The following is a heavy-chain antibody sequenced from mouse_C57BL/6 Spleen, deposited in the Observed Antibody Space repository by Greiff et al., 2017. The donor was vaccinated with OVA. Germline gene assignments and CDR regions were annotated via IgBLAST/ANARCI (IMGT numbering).Heavy chain of an antibody. V-gene: IGHV3-6*01. CDR1: GYSITSGYY. CDR2: ISYDGSN. Sequence: EVHLVESGPGLVKPSQSLSLTCSVTGYSITSGYYWNWIRQFPGNKLEWMGYISYDGSNNYNPSLKNRISITRDTSKNQFFLKLNSVTTEDTATYYCARGGYYYGSSWDYWGQGTTLTVSS. J-gene: IGHJ2*01. CDR3: ARGGYYYGSSWDY. D-gene: IGHD1-1*01.